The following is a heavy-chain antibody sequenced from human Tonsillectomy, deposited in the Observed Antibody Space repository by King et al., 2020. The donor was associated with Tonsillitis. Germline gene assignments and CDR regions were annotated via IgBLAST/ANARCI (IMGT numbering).Heavy chain of an antibody. D-gene: IGHD3-10*01. CDR3: ARENPGGAFDI. CDR1: GDSIRSGGYS. CDR2: SLYSWST. J-gene: IGHJ3*02. Sequence: QLQESGSGLVKPSQTLSLTCAVSGDSIRSGGYSWNWIRQPPGKGLEWIGYSLYSWSTYYNPSLKSRVTISVVRAKNQVSLVLTAVTAADTAVYYCARENPGGAFDIWGQGTMVTVSS. V-gene: IGHV4-30-2*01.